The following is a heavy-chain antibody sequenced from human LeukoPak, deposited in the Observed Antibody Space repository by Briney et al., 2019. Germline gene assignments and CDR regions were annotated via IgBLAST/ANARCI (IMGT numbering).Heavy chain of an antibody. D-gene: IGHD3-10*01. CDR1: GGSFSGYY. Sequence: PSETLSLTCAVYGGSFSGYYWSWIRQPPGKGLEWIGEINHSGSTNYNPSLKSRVTISVDTSKNQFSLKLSSVSAADTAVYYCARGKSNTMVRGVMDVRGKGTTVTVSS. J-gene: IGHJ6*03. CDR2: INHSGST. CDR3: ARGKSNTMVRGVMDV. V-gene: IGHV4-34*01.